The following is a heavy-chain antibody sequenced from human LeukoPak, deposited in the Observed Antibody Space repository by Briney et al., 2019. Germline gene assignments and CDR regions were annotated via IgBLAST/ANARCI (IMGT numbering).Heavy chain of an antibody. CDR3: AKAYCGGDCYLYYFDY. D-gene: IGHD2-21*02. J-gene: IGHJ4*02. CDR1: GFTFSSYS. V-gene: IGHV3-21*01. Sequence: GGSLRLSCAASGFTFSSYSINWVRQAPGKGLEWVSSISSSSSYIYYADSVKGRFTISRDNAKNSLYLQMNSLRAEDTAVYYCAKAYCGGDCYLYYFDYWGQGTLVTVSS. CDR2: ISSSSSYI.